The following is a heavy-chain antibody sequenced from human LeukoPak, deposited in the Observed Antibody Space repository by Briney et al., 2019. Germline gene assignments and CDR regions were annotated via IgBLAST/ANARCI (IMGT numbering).Heavy chain of an antibody. D-gene: IGHD5-12*01. CDR3: AAYSGYDYDEYYFDY. V-gene: IGHV4-34*01. CDR1: GGSFSGYY. J-gene: IGHJ4*02. Sequence: SETLSLTCAVYGGSFSGYYWSWIRQPPGKGLEWIGEINHSGSTNNNPSLKSRVTISVDTSKNQFSLKLSSVTAADTAVYYCAAYSGYDYDEYYFDYWGQGTLVTVSS. CDR2: INHSGST.